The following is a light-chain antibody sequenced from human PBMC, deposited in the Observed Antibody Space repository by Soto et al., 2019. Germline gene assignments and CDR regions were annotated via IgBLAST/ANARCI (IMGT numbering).Light chain of an antibody. CDR1: QRINNY. CDR3: QQSYSTPRGLT. J-gene: IGKJ4*01. V-gene: IGKV1-39*01. Sequence: DIQMTQSPSSLSASVGYRVTITCRSSQRINNYLNWYQQNPGKAPNLLIYAASSLQSGVPSRFSGSGSGTDFTLTISSLQPEDFATYYCQQSYSTPRGLTFGGGTKVDIK. CDR2: AAS.